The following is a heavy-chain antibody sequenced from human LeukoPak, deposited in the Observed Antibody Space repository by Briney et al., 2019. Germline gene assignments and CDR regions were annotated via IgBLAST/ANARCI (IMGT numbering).Heavy chain of an antibody. CDR3: ARDLGYYGSGSYFDY. CDR1: GGSISSGDYY. Sequence: SQTLSLTCTVSGGSISSGDYYWSWIRQPPGKGLEWIGYIYYSGSTYYNPSLKSRVTISVDTSKNQFFLKLSSVTAADTAVYYCARDLGYYGSGSYFDYWGQGTLVTVSS. J-gene: IGHJ4*02. D-gene: IGHD3-10*01. CDR2: IYYSGST. V-gene: IGHV4-30-4*01.